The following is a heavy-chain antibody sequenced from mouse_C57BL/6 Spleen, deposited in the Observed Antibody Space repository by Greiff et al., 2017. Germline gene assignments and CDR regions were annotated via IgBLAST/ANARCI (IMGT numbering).Heavy chain of an antibody. D-gene: IGHD2-3*01. J-gene: IGHJ4*01. CDR1: GYPFTDYE. V-gene: IGHV1-15*01. CDR2: IDPETGGT. CDR3: TRSRRLLRAIDY. Sequence: VQLQQPGAELVGPGASVTLSCKASGYPFTDYEINWVKQQPLHGLEWIGAIDPETGGTASNQKFKGKAILTADTSSSTAYMELRSLTSEDSAVYYCTRSRRLLRAIDYWGQGTSVTVSS.